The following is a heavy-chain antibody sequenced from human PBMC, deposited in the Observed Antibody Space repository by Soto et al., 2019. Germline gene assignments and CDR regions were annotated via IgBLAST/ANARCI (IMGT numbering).Heavy chain of an antibody. CDR3: SRDNSGYFPTY. D-gene: IGHD3-22*01. V-gene: IGHV4-61*01. CDR1: GGSVNSANYY. Sequence: SETLSLTCSVSGGSVNSANYYWSWMRQPPGKGLEWIGFIYYNGNTKYNPSLKIRVTISLDTSKNQFSLNLTSVTAADAAVYYCSRDNSGYFPTYWGQGTLVTVSS. J-gene: IGHJ4*02. CDR2: IYYNGNT.